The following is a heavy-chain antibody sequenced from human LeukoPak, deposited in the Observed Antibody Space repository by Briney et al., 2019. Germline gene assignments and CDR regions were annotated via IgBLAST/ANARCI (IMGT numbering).Heavy chain of an antibody. J-gene: IGHJ3*02. D-gene: IGHD3-10*01. CDR1: GGTFSSYA. CDR2: IIPIFGTA. CDR3: ARFVGDDAFDI. V-gene: IGHV1-69*13. Sequence: ASVNVSCKASGGTFSSYAISWVRQAPGQGLEWMGGIIPIFGTANYAQKFQGRVTITADESTSTAYMELSSLRSEDTAVYYCARFVGDDAFDIWGQGTMVTVSS.